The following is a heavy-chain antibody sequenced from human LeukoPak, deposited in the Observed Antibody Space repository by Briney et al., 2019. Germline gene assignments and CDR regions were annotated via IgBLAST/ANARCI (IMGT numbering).Heavy chain of an antibody. CDR1: GFTFDDYG. CDR3: ARELAGLIRRWFDP. Sequence: GGSLRLSCAASGFTFDDYGMSWVRQAPGKGLEWVAFMQYDGNIKYYADSVKGRFTISRDNAKNSLYLQMNSLRAEDTAVYYCARELAGLIRRWFDPWGQGTLVTVSS. J-gene: IGHJ5*02. CDR2: MQYDGNIK. D-gene: IGHD6-19*01. V-gene: IGHV3-30*02.